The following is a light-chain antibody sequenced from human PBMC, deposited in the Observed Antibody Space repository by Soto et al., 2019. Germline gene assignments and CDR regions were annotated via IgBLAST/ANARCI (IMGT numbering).Light chain of an antibody. CDR2: GAS. CDR3: LQYKNSPIT. V-gene: IGKV1-12*01. CDR1: QGISTW. Sequence: EIQMTQSPSSVSASVGDRVTITCRASQGISTWLAWYQQKAGKAPNLLIYGASNLHSGVPSRFSGSGSGTNFTLTISSLQPEDFATYYCLQYKNSPITFGQGTRLEIK. J-gene: IGKJ5*01.